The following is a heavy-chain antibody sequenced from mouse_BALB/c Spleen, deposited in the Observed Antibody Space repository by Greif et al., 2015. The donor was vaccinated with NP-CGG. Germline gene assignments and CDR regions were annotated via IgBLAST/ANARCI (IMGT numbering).Heavy chain of an antibody. CDR2: IYPGGGYT. CDR1: GYTFTNYW. V-gene: IGHV1-63*02. Sequence: VQLQESGAELVRPGTSVKISCKASGYTFTNYWLGWVKQRPGDGLEWIGDIYPGGGYTNYNEKFKGKATLTADTSSSTAYMQLSSLTSEDSAVYFCARGCYYGSHWYFDVWGAGTTVTVSS. J-gene: IGHJ1*01. CDR3: ARGCYYGSHWYFDV. D-gene: IGHD2-1*01.